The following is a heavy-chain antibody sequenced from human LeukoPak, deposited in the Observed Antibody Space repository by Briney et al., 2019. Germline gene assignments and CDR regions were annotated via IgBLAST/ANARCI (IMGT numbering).Heavy chain of an antibody. CDR2: INPNSSGT. CDR1: GYTFTGYY. D-gene: IGHD6-13*01. CDR3: ARASSPYSSSWYYFDY. V-gene: IGHV1-2*02. Sequence: ASVKVSCKASGYTFTGYYTHWVRQAPGQGLEWMGWINPNSSGTNYAQKFQGRVTMTRDTSISTAYMELSRLRSDDTAVYYCARASSPYSSSWYYFDYWGQGTLVTVSS. J-gene: IGHJ4*02.